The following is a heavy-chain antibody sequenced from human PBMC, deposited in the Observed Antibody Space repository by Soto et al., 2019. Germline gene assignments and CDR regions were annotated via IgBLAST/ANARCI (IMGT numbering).Heavy chain of an antibody. CDR2: IYYSGST. D-gene: IGHD1-7*01. V-gene: IGHV4-59*01. Sequence: SETLSLTCTVSGGSISSDYWSWIRQPPGKGLEWIGYIYYSGSTNYNPSLKSRVTISVDTSKNQFSLKLSSVTAADTAVYYCARVDWDYYFDYWGQGTLVTVS. J-gene: IGHJ4*02. CDR1: GGSISSDY. CDR3: ARVDWDYYFDY.